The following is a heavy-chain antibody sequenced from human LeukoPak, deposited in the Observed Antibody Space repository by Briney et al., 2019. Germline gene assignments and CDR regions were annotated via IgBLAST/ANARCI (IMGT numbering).Heavy chain of an antibody. CDR3: ARGQILTGYFLWYFDL. J-gene: IGHJ2*01. CDR2: ISSSSSTI. D-gene: IGHD3-9*01. Sequence: GGSLRLSCAASGFTFSSYSMNWVRQAPGKGLEWVSYISSSSSTIYYADSVKGRFTISRDNAKNTLYLQMNSLRDEDTAVYYCARGQILTGYFLWYFDLWGRGTLVTVSS. V-gene: IGHV3-48*02. CDR1: GFTFSSYS.